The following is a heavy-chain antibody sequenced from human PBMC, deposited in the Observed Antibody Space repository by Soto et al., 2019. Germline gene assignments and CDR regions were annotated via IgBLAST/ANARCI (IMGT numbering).Heavy chain of an antibody. CDR2: IDPSDSQT. D-gene: IGHD3-22*01. V-gene: IGHV5-10-1*01. J-gene: IGHJ4*02. Sequence: GESLKISCKGSGYSFAGYWITWVRQKPGKGLEWMGRIDPSDSQTYYSPSFRGHVTISVTKSITTVFLQWSSPRASDTATYYCARQIYDSDTGPNFQYYFDSWGQGTPVTVSS. CDR3: ARQIYDSDTGPNFQYYFDS. CDR1: GYSFAGYW.